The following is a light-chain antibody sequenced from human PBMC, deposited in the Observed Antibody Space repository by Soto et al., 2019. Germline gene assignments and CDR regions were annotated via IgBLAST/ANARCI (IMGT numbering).Light chain of an antibody. Sequence: QSVLTQPPSVSGAPGQRVTVSCTGSSSNIGARYDVHWYQQLPQTAPKLLISGSTNRPSGVPDRFSGSRSGTSASLTITGLLAEDEADYYCQSYDTSLSALVFGGGTKLTVL. V-gene: IGLV1-40*01. J-gene: IGLJ3*02. CDR3: QSYDTSLSALV. CDR1: SSNIGARYD. CDR2: GST.